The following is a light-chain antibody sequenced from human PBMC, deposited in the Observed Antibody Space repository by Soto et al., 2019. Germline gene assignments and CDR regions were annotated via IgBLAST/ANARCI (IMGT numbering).Light chain of an antibody. V-gene: IGLV2-11*01. J-gene: IGLJ1*01. CDR3: CSYAGSYTHYV. CDR2: AVT. Sequence: QSALTQPRSVSGSPGQSVTISCTGTSSDVGGYNYVSWYQQYPGKAPKVMIYAVTKRPSGVPDRISGSKSGNTASLTISGLQAEDEADYYCCSYAGSYTHYVFGTGNKVTDL. CDR1: SSDVGGYNY.